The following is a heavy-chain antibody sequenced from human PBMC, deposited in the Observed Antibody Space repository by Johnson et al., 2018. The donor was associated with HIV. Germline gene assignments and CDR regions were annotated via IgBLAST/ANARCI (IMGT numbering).Heavy chain of an antibody. CDR2: IRYDGSNK. CDR3: AKGVITMVVVATDAFDI. D-gene: IGHD3-22*01. V-gene: IGHV3-30*02. Sequence: QVQVVESGGGVVQPGGSLRLSCAASGFTFSSYGMHWVRQAPGKGLEWVAFIRYDGSNKYYADSVKGRFTLSRDNSKNTLYLQMNSLRAEDTAVYYCAKGVITMVVVATDAFDIWGQGTMVTVSS. CDR1: GFTFSSYG. J-gene: IGHJ3*02.